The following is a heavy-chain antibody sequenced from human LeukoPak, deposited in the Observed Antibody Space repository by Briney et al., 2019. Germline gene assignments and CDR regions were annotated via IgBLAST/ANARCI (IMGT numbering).Heavy chain of an antibody. V-gene: IGHV4-59*01. CDR2: IYYSGST. J-gene: IGHJ3*02. CDR3: AREDYDSSGFDAFDI. Sequence: SETLSLTCTVSGGSISSYYWSWIRQPPGKGLEWIGYIYYSGSTNYNPSLKSRVTISVDTSKNQFSLKLSSVTAADTAVYYCAREDYDSSGFDAFDIWGQGTMVTVSS. CDR1: GGSISSYY. D-gene: IGHD3-22*01.